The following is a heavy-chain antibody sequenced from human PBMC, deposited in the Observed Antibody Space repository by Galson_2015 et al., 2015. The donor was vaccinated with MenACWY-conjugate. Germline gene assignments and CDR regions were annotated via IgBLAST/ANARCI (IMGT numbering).Heavy chain of an antibody. V-gene: IGHV3-74*01. CDR1: GFTFGSSW. CDR2: INTDGDKT. Sequence: SLRLSCAASGFTFGSSWMHWVRQAPGKGLLWVSRINTDGDKTTYADSVKGRFTISRDNAKNTLYLQMDSLRAEDTAVYYCARDRRGTYYVPDNWFDSWGQGTLVTVSS. D-gene: IGHD1-26*01. J-gene: IGHJ5*01. CDR3: ARDRRGTYYVPDNWFDS.